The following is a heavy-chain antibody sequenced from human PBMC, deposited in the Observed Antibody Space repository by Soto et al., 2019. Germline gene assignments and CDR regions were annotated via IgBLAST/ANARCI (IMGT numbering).Heavy chain of an antibody. J-gene: IGHJ5*02. Sequence: PGGSLRLSCAASGFTFSSYAMSWVRQAPGKGLEWVSAISGSGGSTYYADSVKGRFTISRDNSKNTLYLQMNSLRAEDTAVYYCAKVFPFGAVAPNWFDPWGQGTLVTVSS. CDR1: GFTFSSYA. CDR2: ISGSGGST. V-gene: IGHV3-23*01. CDR3: AKVFPFGAVAPNWFDP. D-gene: IGHD6-19*01.